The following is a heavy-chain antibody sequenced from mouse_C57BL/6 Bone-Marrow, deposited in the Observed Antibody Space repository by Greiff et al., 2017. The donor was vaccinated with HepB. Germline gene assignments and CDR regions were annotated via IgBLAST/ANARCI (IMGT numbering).Heavy chain of an antibody. Sequence: EVQLVESGGGLVQSGRSLRLSCATSGFTFSDFYMEWVRQAPGKGLEWIAASRNKANDYTTEYSAPVKGRFIVSRDTSQSILYLQMHALRAEDTAIFYCARGGAHGDLFYAMDYWGQGTSVTVSS. D-gene: IGHD1-2*01. CDR3: ARGGAHGDLFYAMDY. J-gene: IGHJ4*01. V-gene: IGHV7-1*01. CDR2: SRNKANDYTT. CDR1: GFTFSDFY.